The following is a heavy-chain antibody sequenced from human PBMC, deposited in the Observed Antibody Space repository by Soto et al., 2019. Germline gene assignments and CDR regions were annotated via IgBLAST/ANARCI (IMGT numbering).Heavy chain of an antibody. Sequence: EVNLLESGGGLVQPGGSLRLSCAASGFTFNNSAMTWVRQAPGQGLEWVASISENGGSRGGTYYADSGKGRFTSTRDKSKNTLYLRVGSMTGSDTAVYYCASAKAVVIAPLAIGGRGALLTVSS. CDR1: GFTFNNSA. CDR2: ISENGGSRGGT. D-gene: IGHD2-21*01. V-gene: IGHV3-23*01. CDR3: ASAKAVVIAPLAI. J-gene: IGHJ3*01.